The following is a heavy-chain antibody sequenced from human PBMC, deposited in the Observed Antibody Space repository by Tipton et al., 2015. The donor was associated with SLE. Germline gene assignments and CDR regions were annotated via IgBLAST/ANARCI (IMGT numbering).Heavy chain of an antibody. CDR3: ARRGSWWYFDL. CDR2: GHYSGAT. D-gene: IGHD1-26*01. V-gene: IGHV4-39*07. J-gene: IGHJ2*01. CDR1: GGSMHNVRYY. Sequence: TLSLTCSVSGGSMHNVRYYWGWIRQPPGKGLEWIGTGHYSGATYKHSSPKNRITISVDTSKNQFSLKLSSVTAADTAVYYCARRGSWWYFDLWGRGTLVTVSS.